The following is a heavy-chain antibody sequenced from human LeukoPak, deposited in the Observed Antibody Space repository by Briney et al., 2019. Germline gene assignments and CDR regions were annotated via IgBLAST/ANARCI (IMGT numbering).Heavy chain of an antibody. Sequence: ASVKVSCKASGYTFTSYGISWVRQAPGQGLEWMGWIRAYNGNTNYAQKLQGRVTMTTDTSTSTAYMELRSLRSDDTAVYYCARIYCSGGSCYSGRIGYWGQGTLVTVSS. D-gene: IGHD2-15*01. CDR1: GYTFTSYG. CDR2: IRAYNGNT. V-gene: IGHV1-18*01. CDR3: ARIYCSGGSCYSGRIGY. J-gene: IGHJ4*02.